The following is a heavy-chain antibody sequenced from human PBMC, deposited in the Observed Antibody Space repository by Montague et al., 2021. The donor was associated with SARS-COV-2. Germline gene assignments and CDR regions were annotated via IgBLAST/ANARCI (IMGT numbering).Heavy chain of an antibody. Sequence: SETLSLTCTVSGGSVNSGSYSWDWIRQPPGKGLEWIGSIHYSGSTSYNPSLKSRVTIFIDTSKNHFSLRVNSVTAADSAVYFCARRPGASYYVFWSGGFDIWGQGTMVTAS. CDR3: ARRPGASYYVFWSGGFDI. D-gene: IGHD3-3*01. CDR1: GGSVNSGSYS. J-gene: IGHJ3*02. V-gene: IGHV4-39*01. CDR2: IHYSGST.